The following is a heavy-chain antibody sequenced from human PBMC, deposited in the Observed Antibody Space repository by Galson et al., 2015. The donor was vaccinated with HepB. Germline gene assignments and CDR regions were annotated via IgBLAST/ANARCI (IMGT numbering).Heavy chain of an antibody. CDR2: ISDDGKTA. Sequence: SLRLSCATSGFTFTSYNMHWVRQSPVKGLEWLAIISDDGKTAFYADSVKGRFTISRDNSKNTLPLQMNSLRPDDTAVYYCARDSNWNFDYWGQGTLVTVSS. V-gene: IGHV3-30*01. J-gene: IGHJ4*02. D-gene: IGHD1-1*01. CDR3: ARDSNWNFDY. CDR1: GFTFTSYN.